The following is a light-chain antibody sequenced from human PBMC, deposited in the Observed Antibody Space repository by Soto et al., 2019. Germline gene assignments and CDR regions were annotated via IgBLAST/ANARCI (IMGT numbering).Light chain of an antibody. Sequence: DIQMNQSPSSLSASVGDRVTITCRASQSISSYLNWYQQKPGKAPKRLIYAASSLQSGVPSRFSGSGSGTAFTLTISSLQPEDFATYYCQQSYSTPRTFGQGTKVDIK. J-gene: IGKJ1*01. CDR1: QSISSY. CDR3: QQSYSTPRT. V-gene: IGKV1-39*01. CDR2: AAS.